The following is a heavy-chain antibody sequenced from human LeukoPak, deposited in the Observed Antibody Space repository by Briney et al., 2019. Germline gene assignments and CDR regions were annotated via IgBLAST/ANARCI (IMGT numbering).Heavy chain of an antibody. CDR2: ISSSTSTI. V-gene: IGHV3-48*01. CDR1: GFTFSVYG. J-gene: IGHJ5*02. D-gene: IGHD6-6*01. Sequence: GGSLRLSCAASGFTFSVYGMNWVRQAPGKGLEWIAYISSSTSTINYADSVKGRFTISRDNANDSLFLQMNSLRVDNTAIYYCARRPPTGAALDHWGQGTRVTVSS. CDR3: ARRPPTGAALDH.